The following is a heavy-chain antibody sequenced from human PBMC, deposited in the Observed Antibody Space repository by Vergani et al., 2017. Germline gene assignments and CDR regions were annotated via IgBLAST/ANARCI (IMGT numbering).Heavy chain of an antibody. J-gene: IGHJ3*02. Sequence: QVLLEESGGGVVQPGRSLRLSCAASGFTLSHHGVHWVRQAPGKGLEWVAAVWYDGSNKFYGDSVKGRFTLSRDNAKNSLYLQMNSLRAEDTALYYCAKGPKPNNWGGYAFDIWGQGTMVTVSS. CDR3: AKGPKPNNWGGYAFDI. CDR2: VWYDGSNK. CDR1: GFTLSHHG. D-gene: IGHD7-27*01. V-gene: IGHV3-33*03.